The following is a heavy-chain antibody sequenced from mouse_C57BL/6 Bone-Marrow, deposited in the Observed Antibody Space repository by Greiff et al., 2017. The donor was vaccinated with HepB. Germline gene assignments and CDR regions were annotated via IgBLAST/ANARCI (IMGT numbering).Heavy chain of an antibody. D-gene: IGHD1-1*01. V-gene: IGHV1-69*01. CDR2: IDPSDSYT. CDR1: GYTFTSYW. Sequence: QVQLQQPGAELVMPGASVKLSCKASGYTFTSYWMYWVKQRPGQGLEWIGEIDPSDSYTNYNQKFKGKSTLTVDKSSSTAYMQLSSLTSEDSAVYYCARTSFHYYGSSYLYYFDYWGQGTTLTVSS. CDR3: ARTSFHYYGSSYLYYFDY. J-gene: IGHJ2*01.